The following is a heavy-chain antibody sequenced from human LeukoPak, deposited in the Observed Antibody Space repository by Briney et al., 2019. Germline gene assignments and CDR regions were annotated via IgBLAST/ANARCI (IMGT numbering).Heavy chain of an antibody. J-gene: IGHJ5*02. V-gene: IGHV1-18*01. CDR2: ISAYNGNT. Sequence: ASVKVSCKASGYTFTSYGISWVRQAPGQGLEWMGWISAYNGNTNYAQKLQGRVTMTTDTSTSTAYMELRSLRSDDTAVYYCARGWERRFGYVWGSDRPNWFDLWGQGTLVTVSS. D-gene: IGHD3-16*02. CDR3: ARGWERRFGYVWGSDRPNWFDL. CDR1: GYTFTSYG.